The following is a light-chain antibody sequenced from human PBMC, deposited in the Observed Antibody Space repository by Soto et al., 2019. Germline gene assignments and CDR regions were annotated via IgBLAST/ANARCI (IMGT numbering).Light chain of an antibody. CDR2: RNN. V-gene: IGLV1-47*01. Sequence: QSVLTQPPSASGTPGQRVTISCSGSSSNIGSNYVYWYQQLPGTAPKLLIYRNNQRPSGVPDRFSGSKSGTSASLAISGLRSEDEADYYCAAWDDSLSVLSVFGTGTKVT. J-gene: IGLJ1*01. CDR3: AAWDDSLSVLSV. CDR1: SSNIGSNY.